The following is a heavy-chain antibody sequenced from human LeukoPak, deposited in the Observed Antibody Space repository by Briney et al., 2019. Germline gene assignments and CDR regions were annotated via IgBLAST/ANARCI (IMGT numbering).Heavy chain of an antibody. D-gene: IGHD4-11*01. Sequence: GASVKVSCKASGYTFTGYHMHWVRQAPGQGLEWMGRIIPIFGIANYAQKFQGRVTITADKSTSTAYMELSSLRSEDTAVYYCAMSNYTNRKNFCYYYGMDVWGQGTTVTVSS. CDR3: AMSNYTNRKNFCYYYGMDV. V-gene: IGHV1-69*02. CDR2: IIPIFGIA. CDR1: GYTFTGYH. J-gene: IGHJ6*02.